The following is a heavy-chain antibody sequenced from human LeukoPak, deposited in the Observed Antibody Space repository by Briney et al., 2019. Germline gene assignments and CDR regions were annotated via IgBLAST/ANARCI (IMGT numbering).Heavy chain of an antibody. V-gene: IGHV1-2*02. J-gene: IGHJ4*02. Sequence: ASVKVSCKASGYTFTRYNMQWLRQAPGQGLEWMGWINPNSGGTNYAQKFQGRVAMTRDTSISTAYMELSRLRSDGTAVYYCARDGHFDYWGQGTLVTVSS. CDR2: INPNSGGT. CDR3: ARDGHFDY. CDR1: GYTFTRYN.